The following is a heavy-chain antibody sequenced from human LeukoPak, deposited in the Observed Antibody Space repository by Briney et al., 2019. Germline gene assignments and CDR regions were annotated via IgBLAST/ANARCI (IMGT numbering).Heavy chain of an antibody. V-gene: IGHV4-59*01. CDR2: IYYSGST. CDR3: AGGVTTRGFDY. Sequence: SETLSLTCTVSGGSISSYYWSWIRQPPGKGLDWIGYIYYSGSTNYNPSLKSRVTISVDTSKNQFSLKLSSVTAADTAVYYCAGGVTTRGFDYWGQGTLVTVSS. J-gene: IGHJ4*02. D-gene: IGHD2-21*02. CDR1: GGSISSYY.